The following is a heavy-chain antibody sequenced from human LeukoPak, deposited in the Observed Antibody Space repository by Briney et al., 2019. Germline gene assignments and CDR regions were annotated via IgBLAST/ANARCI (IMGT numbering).Heavy chain of an antibody. CDR1: GGSISSGSYY. J-gene: IGHJ4*02. CDR3: AGARAVAGDVDY. D-gene: IGHD6-19*01. Sequence: SETLSLTCTVSGGSISSGSYYWSWIRPPAGKGLEWIGRIYTSGSTNYNPSLKSRVTISVDTSKNQFSLKLSSVTAADTAVYYCAGARAVAGDVDYWGQGTLVTVSS. V-gene: IGHV4-61*02. CDR2: IYTSGST.